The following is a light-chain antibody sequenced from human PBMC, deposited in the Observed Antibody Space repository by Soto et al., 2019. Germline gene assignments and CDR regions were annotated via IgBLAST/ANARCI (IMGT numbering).Light chain of an antibody. Sequence: IGLIQSPCTLSLSPGERATLSCRASQSVRNSYLAWYQQKPGHAPRLLIYGASTRATGIPDRFSGSGSGTDFTLTISRLEPEDFAVYYCQQYGRSPPWTFGQGTKVDIK. V-gene: IGKV3-20*01. CDR2: GAS. CDR1: QSVRNSY. CDR3: QQYGRSPPWT. J-gene: IGKJ1*01.